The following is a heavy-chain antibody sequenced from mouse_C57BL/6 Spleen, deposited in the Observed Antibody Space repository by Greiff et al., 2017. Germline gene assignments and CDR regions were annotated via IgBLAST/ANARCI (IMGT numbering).Heavy chain of an antibody. V-gene: IGHV1-81*01. D-gene: IGHD1-1*01. J-gene: IGHJ4*01. CDR3: ARGATRGSSYGNAMDY. Sequence: QVQLQQSGAELARPGASVKLSCKASGYTFTSYGISWVKQRTGQGLEWIGEIYPRSGNTYYNEKFKGKATLTADKSSSTAYMELRSLTSEDSAVYFWARGATRGSSYGNAMDYWGQGTSVTVSS. CDR2: IYPRSGNT. CDR1: GYTFTSYG.